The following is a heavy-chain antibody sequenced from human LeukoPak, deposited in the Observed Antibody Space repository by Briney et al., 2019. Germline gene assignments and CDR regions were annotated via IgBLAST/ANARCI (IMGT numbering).Heavy chain of an antibody. D-gene: IGHD4-23*01. CDR2: ISGSGGST. CDR3: AKDVLVTLNLGYFQH. Sequence: GGSLRLSCAASGFTFSSYAMSWVRQAPGKGLEWVSAISGSGGSTYYADSVKGRFTISRDNSKNTLYLQMNSLRAEDTAVYYCAKDVLVTLNLGYFQHWGQGTLVTVSS. CDR1: GFTFSSYA. V-gene: IGHV3-23*01. J-gene: IGHJ1*01.